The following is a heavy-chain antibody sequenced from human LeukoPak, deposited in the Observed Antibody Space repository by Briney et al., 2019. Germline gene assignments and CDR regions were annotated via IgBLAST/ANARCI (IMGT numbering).Heavy chain of an antibody. V-gene: IGHV4-31*03. CDR3: ATRHYDFWSGYPLDY. D-gene: IGHD3-3*01. CDR1: GGSISSGGYY. CDR2: IYYSGST. J-gene: IGHJ4*02. Sequence: SETLSLTCTVSGGSISSGGYYWSWIRQHPGKGLEWIGYIYYSGSTYYNPSLKSRVTISVDTSKNQFSLKLSSVTAADTAVYYCATRHYDFWSGYPLDYWGQGTLVTVSS.